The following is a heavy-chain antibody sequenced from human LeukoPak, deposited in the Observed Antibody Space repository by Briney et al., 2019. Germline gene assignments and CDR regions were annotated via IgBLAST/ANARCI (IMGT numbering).Heavy chain of an antibody. Sequence: GGSLRLSCAASGFSFPAYWMHWVRQAPGKGLVWVSRINSDGSSTTYADSVRGRFTISRDNAKNTLYLQMNSLRAEDTAVYYCARDAYGSGSYFVYYYYYMDVWGKGTTVTVSS. CDR2: INSDGSST. V-gene: IGHV3-74*01. D-gene: IGHD3-10*01. CDR3: ARDAYGSGSYFVYYYYYMDV. J-gene: IGHJ6*03. CDR1: GFSFPAYW.